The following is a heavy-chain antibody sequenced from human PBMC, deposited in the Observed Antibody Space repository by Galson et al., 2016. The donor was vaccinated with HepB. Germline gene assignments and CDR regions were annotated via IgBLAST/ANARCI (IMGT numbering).Heavy chain of an antibody. D-gene: IGHD3-3*01. CDR3: AKSFVKKDFWSYYLADAFDI. CDR2: LNGSGRKT. Sequence: SLRLSCAASGFTFTSYALSWVRQAPGRGLEWVSTLNGSGRKTYYADSVKGRFTISRDNSKNTLSLQMNSLRVEDTAVYYCAKSFVKKDFWSYYLADAFDIRGQGTTVTVST. CDR1: GFTFTSYA. V-gene: IGHV3-23*01. J-gene: IGHJ3*02.